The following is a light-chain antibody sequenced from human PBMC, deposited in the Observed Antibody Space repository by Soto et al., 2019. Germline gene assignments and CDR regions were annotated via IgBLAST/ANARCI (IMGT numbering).Light chain of an antibody. J-gene: IGKJ4*01. V-gene: IGKV3-20*01. CDR3: QRCSTSPLS. CDR2: DAS. CDR1: QTVTNDY. Sequence: EIVLTQSPGTLYLSPGERATLSCRASQTVTNDYLAWYQQKPGQAPRLLIDDASRRATGIPDRFSGSGSGTDFTLTISRLAPEDFAVYYCQRCSTSPLSFGGGTKVEI.